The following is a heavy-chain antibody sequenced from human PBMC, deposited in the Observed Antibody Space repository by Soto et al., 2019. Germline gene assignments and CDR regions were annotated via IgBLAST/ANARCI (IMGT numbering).Heavy chain of an antibody. CDR3: ARHGYNYGGGYFDY. Sequence: ETLSLTCTVSGDSISAYSWSWVRQAPWKGLEWVSVIYSGGSTYYADSVKGRFTISRDNSKNTLYLQMNSLRAEDTAVYYCARHGYNYGGGYFDYWGQGTLVTVSS. J-gene: IGHJ4*02. CDR1: GDSISAYS. CDR2: IYSGGST. V-gene: IGHV3-66*04. D-gene: IGHD5-18*01.